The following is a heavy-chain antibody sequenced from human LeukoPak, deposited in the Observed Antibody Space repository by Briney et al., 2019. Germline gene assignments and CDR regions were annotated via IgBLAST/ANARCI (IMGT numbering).Heavy chain of an antibody. V-gene: IGHV4-38-2*02. D-gene: IGHD2-15*01. CDR2: IYHSGST. CDR3: ARAATYPYYMDV. CDR1: GYSISSGYY. J-gene: IGHJ6*03. Sequence: SETLSLTCTVSGYSISSGYYWGWIRQPPGKGLEWIGSIYHSGSTYYNPSLKSRVTISVDTSKNQFSLKLSSVTAADTAVYYCARAATYPYYMDVWGKGTTVTVSS.